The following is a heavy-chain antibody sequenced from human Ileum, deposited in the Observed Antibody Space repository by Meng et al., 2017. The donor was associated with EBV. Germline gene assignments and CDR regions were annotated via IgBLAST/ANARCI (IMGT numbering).Heavy chain of an antibody. CDR3: ARTRGSAGAGADP. J-gene: IGHJ5*02. CDR1: GGSLSGYY. CDR2: IYYSGNA. V-gene: IGHV4-59*01. Sequence: QGQLEESGPGLGKPLETLSLTCTVSGGSLSGYYWSWIRQPPGKGLEWIGYIYYSGNANYNPSLKSRLRLSVDTSKNQFSLNLDSVTAADTAVYYCARTRGSAGAGADPWGQGTLVTVSS. D-gene: IGHD6-19*01.